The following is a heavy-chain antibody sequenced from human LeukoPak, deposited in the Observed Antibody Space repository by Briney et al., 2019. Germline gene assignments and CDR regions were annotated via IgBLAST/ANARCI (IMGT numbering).Heavy chain of an antibody. D-gene: IGHD6-6*01. Sequence: GGSLRLSCAASGFTFSSYGMHWVRQAPGKGLEWVAFIRYDGSNKYYADSVKGRFTISRDNSKNTLYLQMNSLRAEDTAVYYCAKMYSSSSGRAFDIWGQGTMVTVSS. CDR1: GFTFSSYG. CDR2: IRYDGSNK. J-gene: IGHJ3*02. V-gene: IGHV3-30*02. CDR3: AKMYSSSSGRAFDI.